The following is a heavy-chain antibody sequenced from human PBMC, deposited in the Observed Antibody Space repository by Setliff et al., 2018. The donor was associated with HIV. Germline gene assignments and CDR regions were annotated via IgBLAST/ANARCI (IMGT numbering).Heavy chain of an antibody. Sequence: NPSETLSLTCAVSGYSISSGYSWGWIRQPPGKGLEWIGRTYHSGSTYYNPSLKSRVTISVDTSKNQFSLKLSSVTAADTAMYYCARLTTVGAFDIWGQGTMVTVSS. CDR1: GYSISSGYS. CDR3: ARLTTVGAFDI. J-gene: IGHJ3*02. CDR2: TYHSGST. D-gene: IGHD1-1*01. V-gene: IGHV4-38-2*01.